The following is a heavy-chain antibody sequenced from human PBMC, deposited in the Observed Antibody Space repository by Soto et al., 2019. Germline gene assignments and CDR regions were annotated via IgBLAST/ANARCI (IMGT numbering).Heavy chain of an antibody. D-gene: IGHD1-1*01. CDR2: IYYSGST. V-gene: IGHV4-39*01. CDR1: GGSISSSSYY. J-gene: IGHJ4*02. CDR3: ARHVTGYRDARLMFVDY. Sequence: PSETLSLTCTVSGGSISSSSYYWGWIRQPPGKGLEWIGSIYYSGSTYYNPSLKSRVTISVDTSKNQFSLKLSSVTAADTAVYYCARHVTGYRDARLMFVDYWGQGTLVTVSS.